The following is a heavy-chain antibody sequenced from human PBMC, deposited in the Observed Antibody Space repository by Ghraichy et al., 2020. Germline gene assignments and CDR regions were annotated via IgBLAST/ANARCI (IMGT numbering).Heavy chain of an antibody. Sequence: GGSLRLSCEASGFTFSSHWMNWVRQAPGKGLEWVANIREGGTQTYSVDSVRGRFTISRDNAKNSIFLQMNSLRADDTAMYFCARGAVQRWELQDGYPFDLWGLGTLVTVSS. J-gene: IGHJ4*02. V-gene: IGHV3-7*03. CDR2: IREGGTQT. CDR1: GFTFSSHW. D-gene: IGHD1-26*01. CDR3: ARGAVQRWELQDGYPFDL.